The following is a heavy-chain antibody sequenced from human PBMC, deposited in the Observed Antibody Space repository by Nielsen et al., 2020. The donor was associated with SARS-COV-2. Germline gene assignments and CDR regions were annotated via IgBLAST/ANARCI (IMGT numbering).Heavy chain of an antibody. CDR3: ARYSGTEYYFDY. V-gene: IGHV4-59*13. D-gene: IGHD1-26*01. J-gene: IGHJ4*02. CDR1: GGSISSYY. Sequence: GSLRLTCTVSGGSISSYYWSWIRQPPGKGLEWIGYIYYSGSTNYHPSLKSRVTISVDTSKNQFSLKVSSVTAADTAVYYCARYSGTEYYFDYWGQGTLVPSPQ. CDR2: IYYSGST.